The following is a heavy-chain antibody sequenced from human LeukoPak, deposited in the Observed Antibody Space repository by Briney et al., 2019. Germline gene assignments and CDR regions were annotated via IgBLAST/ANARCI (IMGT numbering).Heavy chain of an antibody. CDR1: DGSFSGYY. Sequence: SETLSLTCAVYDGSFSGYYWSWIRQPPGKGLEWIGEINHSGSTNYNPSLKSRVTISVDTSKNQFSLKLSSVTAADTAVYYCARGVDIVVVPAARLWFDPWGQGTLVTVSS. CDR3: ARGVDIVVVPAARLWFDP. D-gene: IGHD2-2*03. V-gene: IGHV4-34*01. CDR2: INHSGST. J-gene: IGHJ5*02.